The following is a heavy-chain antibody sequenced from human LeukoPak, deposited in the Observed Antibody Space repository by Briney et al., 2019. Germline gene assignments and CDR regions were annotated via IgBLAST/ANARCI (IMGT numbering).Heavy chain of an antibody. V-gene: IGHV1-2*02. CDR3: ARPSYYYDSSGYRY. Sequence: GASVKVSCKASGYTFTGYYMHWVRQAPGQGLDWMGWINPNSGGTNYAQKFQGRVTMTRDASISTAYMELSRLRSDDTAVYYCARPSYYYDSSGYRYWGQGTLVTVSS. D-gene: IGHD3-22*01. CDR1: GYTFTGYY. J-gene: IGHJ4*02. CDR2: INPNSGGT.